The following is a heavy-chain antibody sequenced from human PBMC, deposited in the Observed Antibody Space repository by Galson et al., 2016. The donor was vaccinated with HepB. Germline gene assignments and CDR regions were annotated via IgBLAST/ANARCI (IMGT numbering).Heavy chain of an antibody. V-gene: IGHV3-53*01. CDR1: GLIVSANY. D-gene: IGHD4-23*01. J-gene: IGHJ3*01. CDR3: ARDLPVATAGGFDL. Sequence: SLRLSCAASGLIVSANYLPWVRQAPGKGLEGVSVIYSDGRPYYSDSVRGRFTIPRANAKNTVYLQMNSLRVEDTAMYYCARDLPVATAGGFDLWGQGTMVTVSS. CDR2: IYSDGRP.